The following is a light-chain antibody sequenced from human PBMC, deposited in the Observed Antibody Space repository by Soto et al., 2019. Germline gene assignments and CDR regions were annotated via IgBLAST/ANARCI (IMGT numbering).Light chain of an antibody. Sequence: QSALTQPPSASGSPGQSVTISCTGTSSDVGGYNYVSWYQHHPGKAPKLMLYEVSQRPSGVPDRFSGSKSANTASLTVSGLQAEDEADYYCSSYAGNTNYVFGTGTKLTVL. CDR3: SSYAGNTNYV. CDR1: SSDVGGYNY. CDR2: EVS. V-gene: IGLV2-8*01. J-gene: IGLJ1*01.